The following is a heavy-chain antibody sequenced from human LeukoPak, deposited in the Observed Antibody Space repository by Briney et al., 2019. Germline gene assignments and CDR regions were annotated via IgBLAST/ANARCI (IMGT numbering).Heavy chain of an antibody. Sequence: GASVKVSCKASGYTFTDYYMHWVRQAPGQGLEWMGWINPNSGGTNYAQKFQGRVTMTRDTSISTAYMELSRLRSDDTAVYYCARGFPRIAARPRFDPWGQGTLVTVSS. D-gene: IGHD6-6*01. CDR2: INPNSGGT. CDR1: GYTFTDYY. V-gene: IGHV1-2*02. J-gene: IGHJ5*02. CDR3: ARGFPRIAARPRFDP.